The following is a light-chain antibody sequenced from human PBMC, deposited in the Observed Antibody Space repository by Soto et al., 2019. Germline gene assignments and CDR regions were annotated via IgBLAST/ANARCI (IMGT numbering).Light chain of an antibody. CDR1: QSVSSY. CDR3: QHRSNWPVYT. V-gene: IGKV3-11*01. CDR2: DAS. J-gene: IGKJ2*01. Sequence: EIVLTQSPATLSLSPGERATLSCRASQSVSSYLAWYQQKPGQAPRLLIYDASNRATGIPARFSGSGSGTDFTLTISSLEPEDFAVYYCQHRSNWPVYTFGQGTKLEIK.